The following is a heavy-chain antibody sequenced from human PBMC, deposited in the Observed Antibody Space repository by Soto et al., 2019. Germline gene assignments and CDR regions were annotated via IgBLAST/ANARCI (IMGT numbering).Heavy chain of an antibody. V-gene: IGHV3-23*01. CDR1: GFPFSSYA. CDR3: AKDAGHYDYIWGSYRPDAFDI. Sequence: GGSLRLSCAASGFPFSSYAMSWVRQAPGKGLEWVSAISGSGGSTYYADSVKGRFTISRDNSKNTLYLQMNSLRAEDTAVYYCAKDAGHYDYIWGSYRPDAFDIWGQGTMVTVSS. CDR2: ISGSGGST. D-gene: IGHD3-16*02. J-gene: IGHJ3*02.